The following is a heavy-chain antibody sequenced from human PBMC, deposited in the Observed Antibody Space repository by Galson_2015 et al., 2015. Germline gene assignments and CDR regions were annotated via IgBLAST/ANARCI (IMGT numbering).Heavy chain of an antibody. Sequence: SLRLSCAVSGFTFSSYAMGWVRQAPGTGLEGVSSIGDSGANTKYADSVKGRSTISRDNSKNTLYLQMNSLRGDDTAVYYCAKGGPYCSGGNCHGVFDSWGQGTLVTVSS. D-gene: IGHD2-15*01. CDR2: IGDSGANT. J-gene: IGHJ4*02. V-gene: IGHV3-23*01. CDR1: GFTFSSYA. CDR3: AKGGPYCSGGNCHGVFDS.